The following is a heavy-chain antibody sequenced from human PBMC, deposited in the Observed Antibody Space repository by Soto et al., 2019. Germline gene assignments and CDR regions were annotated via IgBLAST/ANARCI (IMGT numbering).Heavy chain of an antibody. D-gene: IGHD2-2*01. CDR3: ARGVVPAANPLDYYYGMDV. CDR2: IIPIFGTA. J-gene: IGHJ6*02. Sequence: SVKVSCKASGGTFSSYAISWVRQAPGQGLEWMGGIIPIFGTANYAQKFQGRVTITADESTSTAYMELSSLRSEDTAVYYCARGVVPAANPLDYYYGMDVWGQGTTVTVSS. V-gene: IGHV1-69*13. CDR1: GGTFSSYA.